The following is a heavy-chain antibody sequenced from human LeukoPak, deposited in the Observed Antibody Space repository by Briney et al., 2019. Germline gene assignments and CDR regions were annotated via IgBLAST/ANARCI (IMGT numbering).Heavy chain of an antibody. J-gene: IGHJ3*02. Sequence: PGGSLRLSCAASGFTFDDYAMHWVRQAPGKGLEWVSGISWNSGSIGCADSVKGRFTISRDNAKNSLYLQMNSLRAEDMALYYCAKVGYGDYGAFDIWGQGTMVTVSS. CDR3: AKVGYGDYGAFDI. D-gene: IGHD4-17*01. V-gene: IGHV3-9*03. CDR1: GFTFDDYA. CDR2: ISWNSGSI.